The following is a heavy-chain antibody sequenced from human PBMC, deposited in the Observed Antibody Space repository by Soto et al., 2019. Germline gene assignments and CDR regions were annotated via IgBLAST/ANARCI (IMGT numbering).Heavy chain of an antibody. D-gene: IGHD3-9*01. V-gene: IGHV1-8*01. J-gene: IGHJ4*02. CDR3: ARGNRLRYFDWLLYGFDY. CDR1: GYTFTSYD. CDR2: MNPNSGNT. Sequence: ASVKVSFKASGYTFTSYDINWVRQATGQGLEWMGWMNPNSGNTGYAQKFQGRVTMTRNTSISTAYMELSSLRSEDTAVYYCARGNRLRYFDWLLYGFDYWGQGTLVTVSS.